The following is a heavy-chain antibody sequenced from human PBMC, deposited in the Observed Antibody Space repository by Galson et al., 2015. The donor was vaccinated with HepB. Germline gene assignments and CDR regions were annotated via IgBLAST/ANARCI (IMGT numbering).Heavy chain of an antibody. CDR1: GYTFTSYY. J-gene: IGHJ4*02. D-gene: IGHD1-26*01. V-gene: IGHV1-46*01. CDR2: INPSGGST. CDR3: ARTSVLSGSWGPYFDY. Sequence: SVKVSCKASGYTFTSYYMHWVRQAPGQGLEWMGIINPSGGSTSYAQKFQGRVTMTRDTSTSTVYMELSSLRSEDTAVYYCARTSVLSGSWGPYFDYWGQGTLVTVSS.